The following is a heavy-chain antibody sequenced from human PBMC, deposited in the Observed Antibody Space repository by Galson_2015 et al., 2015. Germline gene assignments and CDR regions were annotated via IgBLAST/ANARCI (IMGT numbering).Heavy chain of an antibody. V-gene: IGHV1-69*13. CDR2: IIPIFGTA. D-gene: IGHD6-13*01. CDR1: GGTFSSYA. Sequence: SVKVSCKASGGTFSSYAISWVRQAPGQGLEWMGGIIPIFGTANYAQKFQGRVTITADESTSTAYMELSSLRSEDTAVYYCARATVYSSSWSKGGYWGQGTLVTVSS. CDR3: ARATVYSSSWSKGGY. J-gene: IGHJ4*02.